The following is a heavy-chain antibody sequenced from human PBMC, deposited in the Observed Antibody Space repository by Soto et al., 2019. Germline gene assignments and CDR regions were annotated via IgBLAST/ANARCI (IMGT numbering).Heavy chain of an antibody. CDR3: ARDLAIAVAGTFNAFDI. CDR2: TYYRSKWYN. V-gene: IGHV6-1*01. CDR1: GDSVSSNSAA. J-gene: IGHJ3*02. Sequence: QSQTLSLTCAISGDSVSSNSAAWNWIRQSPSRGLEWLGRTYYRSKWYNDYAVSVKSRITINPDTSKNQFSLQLNSVTPEDTAVYYCARDLAIAVAGTFNAFDIWGQGTMVTVSS. D-gene: IGHD6-19*01.